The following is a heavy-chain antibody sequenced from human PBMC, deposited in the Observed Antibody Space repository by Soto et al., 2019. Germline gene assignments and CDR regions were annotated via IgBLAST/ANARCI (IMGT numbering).Heavy chain of an antibody. V-gene: IGHV1-58*01. CDR3: AADRPREPHAFDI. J-gene: IGHJ3*02. CDR1: GFTFTSSA. CDR2: IVVGSGNT. D-gene: IGHD1-26*01. Sequence: VASVKVSCKASGFTFTSSAVQWVRQARGQRLEWIGWIVVGSGNTNYAQKFQERVTITRDMSTSTAYMELSSLRSEDTAVYYCAADRPREPHAFDIWGQGTMVTVSS.